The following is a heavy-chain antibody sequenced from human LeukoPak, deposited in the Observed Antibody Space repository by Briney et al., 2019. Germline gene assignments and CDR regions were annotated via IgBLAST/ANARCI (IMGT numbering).Heavy chain of an antibody. CDR1: GFTFSSYA. CDR2: ISYDGSNK. J-gene: IGHJ5*02. D-gene: IGHD5-12*01. CDR3: ARASMGGYALKYNWFDP. Sequence: GRSLRLSCAASGFTFSSYAMHWVRQAPGKGLEWVAVISYDGSNKYYADSVKGRFTISRDNSKNTLYLQMNSLRAEDTAVYYCARASMGGYALKYNWFDPWGQGTLVTVSS. V-gene: IGHV3-30-3*01.